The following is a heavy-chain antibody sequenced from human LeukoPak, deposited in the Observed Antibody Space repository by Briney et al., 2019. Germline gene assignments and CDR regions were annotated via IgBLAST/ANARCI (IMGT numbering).Heavy chain of an antibody. CDR2: ISGSGGSP. CDR1: GFTFSSYA. Sequence: GGSLRLSCAASGFTFSSYAMSWVRQAPGKGLEWVSAISGSGGSPYYADPVKGRFTISRDNSKNTLYLQMNSLRAEDTAVYYCAKELDIVATISPFDYWGQGTLVTVSS. CDR3: AKELDIVATISPFDY. V-gene: IGHV3-23*01. J-gene: IGHJ4*02. D-gene: IGHD5-12*01.